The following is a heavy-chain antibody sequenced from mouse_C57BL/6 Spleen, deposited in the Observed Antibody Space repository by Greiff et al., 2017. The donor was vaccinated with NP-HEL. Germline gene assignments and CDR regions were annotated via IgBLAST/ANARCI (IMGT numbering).Heavy chain of an antibody. V-gene: IGHV1-53*01. CDR3: ARGVLLRYYFDY. D-gene: IGHD1-1*01. Sequence: VQLQQSGTELVKPGASVKLSCKASGYTFTSYWMHWVKQRPGQGLEWIGNINPSNGGTNYNEKFKSKATLTVDKSSSTAYMQLSSLTSEDSAVYYCARGVLLRYYFDYWGQGTTLTVSS. J-gene: IGHJ2*01. CDR2: INPSNGGT. CDR1: GYTFTSYW.